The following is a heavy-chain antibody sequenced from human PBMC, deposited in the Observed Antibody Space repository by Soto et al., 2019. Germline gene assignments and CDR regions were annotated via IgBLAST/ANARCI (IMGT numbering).Heavy chain of an antibody. V-gene: IGHV3-74*01. Sequence: GESLKISCAASGFTFSIYWMHWVRQAPGKGLVWVSRINSDGSSTSYADSVKGRFTISRDNAKNTLYLQMNSLRAEDTAVYYCARVVVPAAYGGGWFDSWCQGTLVNDSS. CDR2: INSDGSST. D-gene: IGHD2-2*01. CDR1: GFTFSIYW. J-gene: IGHJ5*01. CDR3: ARVVVPAAYGGGWFDS.